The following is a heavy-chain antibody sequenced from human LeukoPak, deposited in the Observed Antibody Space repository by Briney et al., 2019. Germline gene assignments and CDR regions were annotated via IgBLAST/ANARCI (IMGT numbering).Heavy chain of an antibody. CDR3: ANRGGSYSGSVDY. Sequence: SETLSLTCTVSGGSISSSSYYWGWIRQPPGKGLEWIGEINHSGSTNYNPSLKSRVTISVDTSKNQFSLKLSSVTAADTAVYYCANRGGSYSGSVDYWGQGTLVTVSS. CDR2: INHSGST. J-gene: IGHJ4*02. D-gene: IGHD3-10*01. V-gene: IGHV4-39*07. CDR1: GGSISSSSYY.